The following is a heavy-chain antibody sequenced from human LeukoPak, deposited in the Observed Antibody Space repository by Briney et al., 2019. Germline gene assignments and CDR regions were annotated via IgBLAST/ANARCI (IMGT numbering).Heavy chain of an antibody. CDR2: VYYSGST. CDR1: GGSISSSSYY. Sequence: KPSETLSLTCTVSGGSISSSSYYWGWIRQPPGKGLDWIGNVYYSGSTNYNPSLKSRVTISVDTSKNQFSLKLSSVTAADTAVYYCGARTVPVYDYWGQGTLVTVSS. J-gene: IGHJ4*02. V-gene: IGHV4-39*07. CDR3: GARTVPVYDY. D-gene: IGHD6-6*01.